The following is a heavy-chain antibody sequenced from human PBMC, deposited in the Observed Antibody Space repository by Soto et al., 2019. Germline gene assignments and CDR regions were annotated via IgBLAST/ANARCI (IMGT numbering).Heavy chain of an antibody. D-gene: IGHD5-12*01. V-gene: IGHV1-18*01. CDR3: ARGVRGYSAYVPGY. Sequence: ASVKVSCKASGYTFTNFGISWVRQAPGQGLEWMGWISAYNGNTNYAQNFQGRVTMTTDTSTSTAYMELRSLRSDDTAVYYCARGVRGYSAYVPGYWGQGTLVTVSS. CDR2: ISAYNGNT. J-gene: IGHJ4*02. CDR1: GYTFTNFG.